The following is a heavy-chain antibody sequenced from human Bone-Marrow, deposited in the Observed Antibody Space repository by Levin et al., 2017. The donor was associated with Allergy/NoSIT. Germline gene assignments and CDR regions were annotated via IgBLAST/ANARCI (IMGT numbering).Heavy chain of an antibody. D-gene: IGHD6-13*01. Sequence: GESLKISCAASGFTFSSYAMHWVRQAPGKGLEWVAVISYDGSNKYYADSVKGRFTISRDNSKNTLYLQMNSLRAEDTAVYYCVSEQQPTTPFDYWGQGTLVTVSS. CDR3: VSEQQPTTPFDY. CDR1: GFTFSSYA. V-gene: IGHV3-30-3*01. CDR2: ISYDGSNK. J-gene: IGHJ4*02.